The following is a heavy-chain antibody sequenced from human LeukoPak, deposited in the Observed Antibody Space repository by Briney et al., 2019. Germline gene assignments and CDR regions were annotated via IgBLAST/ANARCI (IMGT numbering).Heavy chain of an antibody. CDR2: ISSSGSTI. CDR3: ARDRRYSSSWCGVNDY. CDR1: GFTFSDYY. V-gene: IGHV3-11*01. J-gene: IGHJ4*02. D-gene: IGHD6-13*01. Sequence: GGSLRLSCAASGFTFSDYYMSWIRQAPGKGLEWVSYISSSGSTIYYADSVKGRFTISRDNAKNSLYLQMNSLRAEDTAVYYCARDRRYSSSWCGVNDYWGQGTLVTVSS.